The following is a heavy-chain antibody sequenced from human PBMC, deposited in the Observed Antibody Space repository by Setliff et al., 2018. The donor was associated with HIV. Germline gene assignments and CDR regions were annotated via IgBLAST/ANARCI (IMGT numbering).Heavy chain of an antibody. CDR1: GASISSGSYY. D-gene: IGHD1-26*01. CDR3: ARDRRYSPHYFDY. Sequence: PSETLSLTCTVSGASISSGSYYWSWIRQPAGKGLEWIGHIYTSGSTNYSPSLKSRVTISVDTSTKQFSLKLSSVTAADTAVYYCARDRRYSPHYFDYWGQGTLVTVSS. V-gene: IGHV4-61*09. J-gene: IGHJ4*02. CDR2: IYTSGST.